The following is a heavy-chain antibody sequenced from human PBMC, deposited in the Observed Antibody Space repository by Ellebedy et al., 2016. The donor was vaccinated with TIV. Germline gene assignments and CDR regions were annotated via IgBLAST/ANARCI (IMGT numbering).Heavy chain of an antibody. CDR3: AKSHEHQMPEGEAWFKP. CDR2: IHYSGNP. V-gene: IGHV4-59*12. CDR1: GGSTSSGY. J-gene: IGHJ5*02. D-gene: IGHD1-14*01. Sequence: SETLSLXXIVSGGSTSSGYWSWLWQPPGQGLEWIGYIHYSGNPYSNPSLKSRDTISVDTSKTQFSLRMNSLTAAATAVYYCAKSHEHQMPEGEAWFKPWGQGTLVTVSS.